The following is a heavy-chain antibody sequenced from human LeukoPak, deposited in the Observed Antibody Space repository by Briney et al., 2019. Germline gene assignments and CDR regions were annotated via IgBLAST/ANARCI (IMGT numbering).Heavy chain of an antibody. CDR2: IIPIFGTA. D-gene: IGHD4-11*01. V-gene: IGHV1-69*13. CDR1: GYTFTSYG. Sequence: SVKVSCKASGYTFTSYGISWVRQAPGQGLEWMGGIIPIFGTANYAQKFQGRVTITADESTSTAYMELSSLRSEDTAVYYCARDRDSNYGVLYDYWGQGTLVTVSS. CDR3: ARDRDSNYGVLYDY. J-gene: IGHJ4*02.